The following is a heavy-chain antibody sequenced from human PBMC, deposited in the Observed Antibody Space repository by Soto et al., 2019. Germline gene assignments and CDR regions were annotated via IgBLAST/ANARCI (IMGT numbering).Heavy chain of an antibody. V-gene: IGHV3-74*01. CDR1: GFTFNSCW. J-gene: IGHJ4*02. Sequence: EVQLAESGGGLVQPGGSLRLSCAASGFTFNSCWMHWVRQVPGKGLVWVSRINNDGSTTNYADSVKGRFTISRDNARNTVYLQMNSLRADDTAVYYCVRGVIAANCFDYWSQGTLVTVSS. CDR2: INNDGSTT. CDR3: VRGVIAANCFDY. D-gene: IGHD2-15*01.